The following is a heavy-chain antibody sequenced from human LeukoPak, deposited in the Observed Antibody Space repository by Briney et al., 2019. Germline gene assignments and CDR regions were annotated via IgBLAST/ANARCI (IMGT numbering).Heavy chain of an antibody. Sequence: GGSLRLSCAASGFTFSSYAMHWVRQAPGKGLEWVAVIPYDGSNKYYADSVKGRFTISRDNSKNTLYLQMNSQRAEDTAVYYCARNLPQYQLLYLFDYWGQGTLVTVSS. J-gene: IGHJ4*02. CDR3: ARNLPQYQLLYLFDY. D-gene: IGHD2-2*02. V-gene: IGHV3-30*01. CDR2: IPYDGSNK. CDR1: GFTFSSYA.